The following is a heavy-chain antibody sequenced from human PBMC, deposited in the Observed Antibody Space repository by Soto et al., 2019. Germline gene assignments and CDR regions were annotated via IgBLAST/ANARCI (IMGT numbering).Heavy chain of an antibody. D-gene: IGHD6-19*01. Sequence: GASVKVSCKASGYTFTSYAMHWVRQAPGQRLEWMGWINAGNGNTKYSQKFQGRVTITRDTSASTAYMELSSLRSEDTAVFFCARAVAVPADFDYWGQGTLVTVSS. V-gene: IGHV1-3*01. J-gene: IGHJ4*02. CDR1: GYTFTSYA. CDR2: INAGNGNT. CDR3: ARAVAVPADFDY.